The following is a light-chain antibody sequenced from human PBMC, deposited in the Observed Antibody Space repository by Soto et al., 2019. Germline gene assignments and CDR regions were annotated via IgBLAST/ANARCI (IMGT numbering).Light chain of an antibody. V-gene: IGKV1-5*01. J-gene: IGKJ1*01. CDR1: QSCRNS. CDR2: DAS. Sequence: DIQMTHSPSTLSASFGDRVTITCRASQSCRNSLAWYQQKAGKAPTLLIYDASTLQSGVPSRFSGSGSGTEFSLTISSLQPEDFATYYCLCYITYPWTFGQGTKVDI. CDR3: LCYITYPWT.